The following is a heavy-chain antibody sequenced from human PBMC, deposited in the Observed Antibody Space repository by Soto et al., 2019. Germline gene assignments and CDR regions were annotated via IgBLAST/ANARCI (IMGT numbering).Heavy chain of an antibody. D-gene: IGHD6-13*01. V-gene: IGHV1-69*02. CDR3: ARGGVGSSEDYYYYYGMDV. CDR2: IIPILGIA. CDR1: GGTFSSYT. Sequence: QVQLVQSGAEVKKPGSSVKVSCKASGGTFSSYTISWVRQAPGQGLEWMGRIIPILGIANYAQKFQGRVTITADKSTSTAYMELRSLRSEDTAVYYCARGGVGSSEDYYYYYGMDVWGQGTTVTVSS. J-gene: IGHJ6*02.